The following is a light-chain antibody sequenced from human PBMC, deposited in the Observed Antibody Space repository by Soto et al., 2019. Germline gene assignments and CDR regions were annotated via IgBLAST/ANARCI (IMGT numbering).Light chain of an antibody. CDR2: EAS. Sequence: QSVLTQPPSASGSPGQSVTISCTGTSSDVGGHNYVSWYQQYPGKAPKLIIYEASERPSGVPDRFSGSKSGNTASLTVSGLQADDEADYYCSSYAGINSFVVFGGGTQLTVL. J-gene: IGLJ2*01. V-gene: IGLV2-8*01. CDR1: SSDVGGHNY. CDR3: SSYAGINSFVV.